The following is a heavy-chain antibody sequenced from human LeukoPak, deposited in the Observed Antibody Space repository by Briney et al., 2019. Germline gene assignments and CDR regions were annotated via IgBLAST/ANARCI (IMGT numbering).Heavy chain of an antibody. Sequence: ASETLSLTCAVYGGSFSGYYWSWIRQPPGKGLEWIGEINHSGSTNYNPSLKSRVTISVDTSKNQFSLKLSSVTAADTAVYYCARGSGERWLQLALDYWGQGTLVTVSS. D-gene: IGHD5-24*01. V-gene: IGHV4-34*01. J-gene: IGHJ4*02. CDR1: GGSFSGYY. CDR3: ARGSGERWLQLALDY. CDR2: INHSGST.